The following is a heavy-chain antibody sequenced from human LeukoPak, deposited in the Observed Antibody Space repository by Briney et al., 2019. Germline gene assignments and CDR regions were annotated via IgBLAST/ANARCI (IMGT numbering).Heavy chain of an antibody. CDR2: IYYSGST. D-gene: IGHD3-3*01. CDR3: ARDLRFLEWLPNYYYYGMDV. J-gene: IGHJ6*02. Sequence: PSETLSLTCTVSGGSISSYYWSWIRQPPGKGLEWIGYIYYSGSTNYNPSLKSRVTISVDTSKNQFSLELSSVTAADTAVYYCARDLRFLEWLPNYYYYGMDVWGQGTTVTVSS. V-gene: IGHV4-59*01. CDR1: GGSISSYY.